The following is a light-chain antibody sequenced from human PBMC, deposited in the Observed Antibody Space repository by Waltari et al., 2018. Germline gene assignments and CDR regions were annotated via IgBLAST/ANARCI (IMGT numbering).Light chain of an antibody. CDR3: QQYGGSPNT. Sequence: EIVFTQSPDTLSFPPGERATLSCRASQSVASPYLAWYQQKPGQSPRLLIYGASSRATGIPDRFSGSGSGTDFTLTITRLEPEDFAVYYCQQYGGSPNTFGQGTKLEI. J-gene: IGKJ2*01. V-gene: IGKV3-20*01. CDR1: QSVASPY. CDR2: GAS.